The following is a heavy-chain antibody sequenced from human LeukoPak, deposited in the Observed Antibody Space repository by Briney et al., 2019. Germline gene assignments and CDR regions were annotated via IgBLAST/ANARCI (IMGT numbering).Heavy chain of an antibody. CDR3: AKRIQSAMATGY. Sequence: GSLRLSCAASGFTFSNSALSWVRQAPGKGLEWVSDISGSGGSTYYADSVKGRFTISRDNSKNTLYLQMNSLRAEDTAVYYCAKRIQSAMATGYWGQGTLVTVSS. CDR2: ISGSGGST. V-gene: IGHV3-23*01. CDR1: GFTFSNSA. J-gene: IGHJ4*02. D-gene: IGHD5-18*01.